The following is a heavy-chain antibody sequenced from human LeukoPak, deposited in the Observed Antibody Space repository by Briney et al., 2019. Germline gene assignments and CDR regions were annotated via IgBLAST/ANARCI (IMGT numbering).Heavy chain of an antibody. CDR3: ASPPYGSGSYYDAFDI. CDR2: IIPIFGTA. J-gene: IGHJ3*02. D-gene: IGHD3-10*01. Sequence: GASVKVSCKASGNSISNYAVSWVRQAPGQGLEWMGGIIPIFGTANYAQKFQGRVTITADESTSTAYMELSSLRSEDTAVYYCASPPYGSGSYYDAFDIWGQGTMVTVSS. CDR1: GNSISNYA. V-gene: IGHV1-69*13.